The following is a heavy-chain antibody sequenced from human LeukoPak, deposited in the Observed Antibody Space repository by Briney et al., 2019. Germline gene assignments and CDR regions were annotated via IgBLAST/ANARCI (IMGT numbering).Heavy chain of an antibody. CDR1: GFTFSNAW. V-gene: IGHV3-15*01. Sequence: GGSLRLSCAASGFTFSNAWVSWVRQAPGKGLEWVGRIKSKTDDGTTDYAAPVKGRFTISRDDSKNTLYLQMNSLKTEDTAVYYCTTVHSSSWYGYYFDYWGQGTLVTVSS. CDR2: IKSKTDDGTT. CDR3: TTVHSSSWYGYYFDY. D-gene: IGHD6-13*01. J-gene: IGHJ4*02.